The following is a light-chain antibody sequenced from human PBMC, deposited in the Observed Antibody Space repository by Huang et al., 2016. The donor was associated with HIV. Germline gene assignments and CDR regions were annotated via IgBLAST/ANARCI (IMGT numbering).Light chain of an antibody. CDR1: QSINSN. V-gene: IGKV3-15*01. CDR2: GAS. Sequence: EIVMTQSPATLSVSPGEGATLSCRASQSINSNLAWYQQKPGQVPRLRIDGASTRATGVPGRFSGSGSGTEFTLTISSLQSEDFAVYYCQQYNNRPPGFGPGTKVDIK. J-gene: IGKJ3*01. CDR3: QQYNNRPPG.